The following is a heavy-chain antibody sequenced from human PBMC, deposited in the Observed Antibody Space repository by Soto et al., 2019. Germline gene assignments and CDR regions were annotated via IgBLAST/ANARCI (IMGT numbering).Heavy chain of an antibody. CDR2: INHSGST. CDR3: ASNSYGYIFYDY. D-gene: IGHD5-18*01. CDR1: GGSFSGYY. V-gene: IGHV4-34*01. J-gene: IGHJ4*02. Sequence: SETLSLTCAVYGGSFSGYYWSWIRQPPGKGLEWIGEINHSGSTNYNPSLKSRVTISVDTSKNQFSLKLSSVTAADTAVYYCASNSYGYIFYDYWGQGTLVTVSS.